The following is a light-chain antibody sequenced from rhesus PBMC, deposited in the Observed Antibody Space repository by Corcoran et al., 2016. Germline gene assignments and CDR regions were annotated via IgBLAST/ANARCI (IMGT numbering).Light chain of an antibody. J-gene: IGKJ4*01. Sequence: EIVMTQSPATLSLSPGERATLSCRASQSVSSYVAWYQQKPEQAPRPLIYGASSRATGIPDRFSGSGSGTDFTLTISGLEPEDFAVYYCQQYSNWPLTFGGGTKVEIK. CDR2: GAS. CDR3: QQYSNWPLT. V-gene: IGKV3S9*01. CDR1: QSVSSY.